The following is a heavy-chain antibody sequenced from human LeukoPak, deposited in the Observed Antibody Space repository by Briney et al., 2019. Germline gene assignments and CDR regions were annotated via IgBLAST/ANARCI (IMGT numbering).Heavy chain of an antibody. D-gene: IGHD3-10*01. Sequence: GGSLRLSCAASGFTFSSHAMTWVRQAPGKGLEWVSSINGGGGNTYYANSVKGRFTISRDNSKNTLYLQTDSLRAEDTAVYYCARALWFGDLGDYYGMDVWGQGTTVTVSS. CDR2: INGGGGNT. CDR3: ARALWFGDLGDYYGMDV. V-gene: IGHV3-23*01. CDR1: GFTFSSHA. J-gene: IGHJ6*02.